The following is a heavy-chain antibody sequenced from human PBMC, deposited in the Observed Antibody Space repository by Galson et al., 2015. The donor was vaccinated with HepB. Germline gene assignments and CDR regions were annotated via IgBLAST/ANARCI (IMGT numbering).Heavy chain of an antibody. J-gene: IGHJ4*02. CDR1: GFTFNTYY. D-gene: IGHD3-16*01. CDR3: AKDAASGATCQDN. V-gene: IGHV3-21*01. CDR2: ISSSSDYI. Sequence: SLRLSCAASGFTFNTYYMNWVRQAPGKGPEWVSSISSSSDYIYYADSVKGRFTISRDNAKNSLYLQMNSLGAEDTAVYYCAKDAASGATCQDNWGQGTLVTVSS.